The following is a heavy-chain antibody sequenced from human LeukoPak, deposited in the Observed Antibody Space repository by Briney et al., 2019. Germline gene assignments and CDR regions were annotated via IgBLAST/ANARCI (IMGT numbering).Heavy chain of an antibody. V-gene: IGHV4-38-2*02. J-gene: IGHJ4*02. CDR1: GYSISSGYY. Sequence: SETLSLTCTVSGYSISSGYYWGWIRQPPGKGLEWIGSIYHSGSTYYNPSLKSRVTISVDTSKNQFSLKLSSVTAADTGVYYCARDSSGYYLSWGQGTLVTVSS. D-gene: IGHD3-22*01. CDR2: IYHSGST. CDR3: ARDSSGYYLS.